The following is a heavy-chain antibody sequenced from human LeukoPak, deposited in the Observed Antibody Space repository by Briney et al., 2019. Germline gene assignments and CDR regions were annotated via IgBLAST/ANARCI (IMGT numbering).Heavy chain of an antibody. J-gene: IGHJ4*02. CDR2: ISSSSSYI. Sequence: GGSLRLSCAASGFTFSSYSMNWVRQAPGKGLEWVSSISSSSSYIYYADSVKGRFTISRDNAKNSLYLQMNSLRAEDTAVYYCHEASGGYNYSDYWGQGTLVTVSS. CDR3: HEASGGYNYSDY. CDR1: GFTFSSYS. V-gene: IGHV3-21*01. D-gene: IGHD5-24*01.